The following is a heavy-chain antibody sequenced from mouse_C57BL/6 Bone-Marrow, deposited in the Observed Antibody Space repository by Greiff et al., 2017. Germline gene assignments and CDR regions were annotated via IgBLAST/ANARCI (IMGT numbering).Heavy chain of an antibody. J-gene: IGHJ1*03. CDR3: ARTRSPYWYFDV. Sequence: QVPLQQPGAELVKPGASVKMSCKASDYTFTSYWITWVKQRPGQGLEWIGDIYPGSGSTNYNETFKSKDTLTVDTSSSTASMQLSSLASEDSAVYYCARTRSPYWYFDVWDTGTTVTVSS. CDR1: DYTFTSYW. D-gene: IGHD1-1*01. CDR2: IYPGSGST. V-gene: IGHV1-55*01.